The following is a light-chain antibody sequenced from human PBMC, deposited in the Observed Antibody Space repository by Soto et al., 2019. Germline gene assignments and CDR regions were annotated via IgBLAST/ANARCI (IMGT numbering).Light chain of an antibody. Sequence: DIQMTQSPSTLSASVGDRVTITCRASQSVITWLAWYHQKPGKIPKLLIYKAYILESGVPSRFSGSGSGTEFTLTISSLQPDDFATYYCQQYNSNPLTFGGWTKVEIK. CDR2: KAY. CDR3: QQYNSNPLT. CDR1: QSVITW. V-gene: IGKV1-5*03. J-gene: IGKJ4*01.